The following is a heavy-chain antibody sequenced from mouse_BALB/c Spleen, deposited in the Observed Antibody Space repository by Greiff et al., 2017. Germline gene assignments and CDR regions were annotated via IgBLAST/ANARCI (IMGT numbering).Heavy chain of an antibody. V-gene: IGHV5-12-1*01. CDR1: GFAFSSYD. CDR2: ISSGGGST. Sequence: EVMLVESGGGLVKPGGSLKLSCAASGFAFSSYDMSWVRQTPEKRLEWVAYISSGGGSTYYPDTVKGRFTISRDNAKNTLYLQMSSLKSEDTAMYYCARHSYTDVWGAGTTVTVSS. D-gene: IGHD1-1*01. J-gene: IGHJ1*01. CDR3: ARHSYTDV.